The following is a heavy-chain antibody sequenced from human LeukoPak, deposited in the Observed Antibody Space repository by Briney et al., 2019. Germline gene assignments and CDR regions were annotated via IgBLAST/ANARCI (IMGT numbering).Heavy chain of an antibody. D-gene: IGHD2-2*01. CDR2: INSDARST. CDR3: AKGSSTSPTYYFDY. Sequence: GSLRLSCAASGFTFSNYGMSWVRQAPGKGLEWVSRINSDARSTSYADSVKGRFTISRDNSKNTLYLQMKSLRVEYTAVYYCAKGSSTSPTYYFDYWGQGTLVTVSS. J-gene: IGHJ4*02. V-gene: IGHV3-23*01. CDR1: GFTFSNYG.